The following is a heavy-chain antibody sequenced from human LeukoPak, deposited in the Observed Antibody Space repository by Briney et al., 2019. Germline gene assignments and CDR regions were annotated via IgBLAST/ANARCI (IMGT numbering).Heavy chain of an antibody. CDR2: IYYSGST. D-gene: IGHD3-3*01. Sequence: SETLSLTCTVSGASITHYWSWIRQHPGKGLEWIGYIYYSGSTYYNPSLKSRVTISVDTSKNQFSLKLSSVTAADTAVYYCARDRITIFGVYYYYYGMDVWGQGTTVTVSS. CDR1: GASITHY. CDR3: ARDRITIFGVYYYYYGMDV. V-gene: IGHV4-31*03. J-gene: IGHJ6*02.